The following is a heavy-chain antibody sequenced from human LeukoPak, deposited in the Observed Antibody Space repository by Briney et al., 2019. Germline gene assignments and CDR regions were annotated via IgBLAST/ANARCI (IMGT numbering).Heavy chain of an antibody. CDR1: GGTLDNFA. Sequence: SVPVPRKASGGTLDNFAMSWVRQAPGQGLEWMGGIIPIFGTATYAQKFQGRVTITTDESTSTAYMELSSLRSEDTAVYYCARDRNNWNGNYYNYMDILG. J-gene: IGHJ6*03. D-gene: IGHD1-20*01. V-gene: IGHV1-69*05. CDR2: IIPIFGTA. CDR3: ARDRNNWNGNYYNYMDI.